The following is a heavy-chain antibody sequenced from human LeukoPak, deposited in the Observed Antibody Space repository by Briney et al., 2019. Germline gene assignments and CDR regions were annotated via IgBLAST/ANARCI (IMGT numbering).Heavy chain of an antibody. CDR2: IDPSDSYT. J-gene: IGHJ4*02. CDR1: GYSFTSYW. Sequence: GESLKISCKGSGYSFTSYWISWVRQMPGKGLEWMGRIDPSDSYTNYSPPFQGHVTISADKSISTAYLQWSSLKASDTAMYYCARGGYYDFWSGYSYYFDYWGQGTLVTVSS. V-gene: IGHV5-10-1*01. CDR3: ARGGYYDFWSGYSYYFDY. D-gene: IGHD3-3*01.